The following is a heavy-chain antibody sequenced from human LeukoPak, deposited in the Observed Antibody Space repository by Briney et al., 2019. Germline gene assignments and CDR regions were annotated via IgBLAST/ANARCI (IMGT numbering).Heavy chain of an antibody. CDR3: ARDYCSGGRCYSVDY. CDR2: ITSSSSSI. D-gene: IGHD2-15*01. CDR1: GYTFSSYS. V-gene: IGHV3-48*04. J-gene: IGHJ4*02. Sequence: GGSLRLSCAASGYTFSSYSLNWVRQAPGKGLEWVSYITSSSSSIYYADSVKGRFTISRDNAKNSLYLQMNSLRAEDTAMYYCARDYCSGGRCYSVDYWGQGTLVTVSS.